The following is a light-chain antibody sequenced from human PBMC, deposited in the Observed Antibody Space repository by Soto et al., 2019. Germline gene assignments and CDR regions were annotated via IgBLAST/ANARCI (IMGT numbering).Light chain of an antibody. CDR1: QSVSSSY. CDR2: GAS. J-gene: IGKJ4*01. Sequence: EIVLTQSPGTLSLSPGERATLSCRASQSVSSSYLAWYQQKPGQAPRLLIYGASSRATGIPDRFSGSGSGTDFTLTISRLEPEDFAVYYCQQYDSSPLTLRGGTKV. CDR3: QQYDSSPLT. V-gene: IGKV3-20*01.